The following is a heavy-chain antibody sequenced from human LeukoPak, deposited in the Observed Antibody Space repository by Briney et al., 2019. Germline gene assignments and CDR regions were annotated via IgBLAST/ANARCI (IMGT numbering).Heavy chain of an antibody. V-gene: IGHV3-23*01. D-gene: IGHD1-1*01. CDR2: IGGTGRT. CDR1: RFAFSSYV. J-gene: IGHJ3*02. Sequence: GGSLRLSCAASRFAFSSYVINWVCQARGKGLEWVSAIGGTGRTYYADPVKGRFTISRDNSKNTVFLQMNSLRAEDTAIFYCAKHMTTRGAFDIWGQGTKVTVSS. CDR3: AKHMTTRGAFDI.